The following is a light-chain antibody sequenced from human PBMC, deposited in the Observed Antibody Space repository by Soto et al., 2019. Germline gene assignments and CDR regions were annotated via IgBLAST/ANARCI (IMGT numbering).Light chain of an antibody. CDR3: QQYSRSPT. CDR2: GAS. CDR1: QSVSSSY. J-gene: IGKJ4*01. V-gene: IGKV3-20*01. Sequence: EIVLTQSPGTLSLSPGERATLSCRASQSVSSSYLAWYQQKPGQAPRLLIYGASSRATGIPDRFSGSGFGTDVTLTITRLETGDFAVYYWQQYSRSPTFGGGTKVEIK.